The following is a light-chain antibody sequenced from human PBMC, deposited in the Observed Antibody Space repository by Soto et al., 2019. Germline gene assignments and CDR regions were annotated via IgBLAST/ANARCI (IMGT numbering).Light chain of an antibody. CDR2: EVT. V-gene: IGLV2-8*01. J-gene: IGLJ1*01. CDR3: SSFAGSNNYV. Sequence: QSVLTQPPSASGSPGQSVTISCTGTSSDVGGYNYVSWYQQPPGKAPKLMIYEVTKRPSGVPHRFSGSKSGNTASLTVSGLQAEDEADYYCSSFAGSNNYVFGTGTKVTVL. CDR1: SSDVGGYNY.